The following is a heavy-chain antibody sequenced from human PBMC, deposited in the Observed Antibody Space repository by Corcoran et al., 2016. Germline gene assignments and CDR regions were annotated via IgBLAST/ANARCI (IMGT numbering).Heavy chain of an antibody. CDR1: GYSFTSYW. Sequence: EVQLVQSGAEVKKPGESLKISCKGSGYSFTSYWIGWVRQMPGKGLEWMGIIYPGDSDTRYSPSFQGQVTISADKSIRTAYLQWSSLKASDTAKYYCARLMGYYYDSIGYFHGYAFDIWGQGTMVTVSS. CDR2: IYPGDSDT. CDR3: ARLMGYYYDSIGYFHGYAFDI. V-gene: IGHV5-51*01. D-gene: IGHD3-22*01. J-gene: IGHJ3*02.